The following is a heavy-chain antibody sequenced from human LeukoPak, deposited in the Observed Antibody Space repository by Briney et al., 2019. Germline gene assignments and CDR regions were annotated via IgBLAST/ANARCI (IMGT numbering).Heavy chain of an antibody. V-gene: IGHV1-3*01. D-gene: IGHD2-2*01. CDR1: GYTFTNYA. Sequence: GASVKVSCKASGYTFTNYAVHWVRQAPGQRLEWMGWINAGIGNTKYSQKFRGRVTITRDTSASTAYMELSSLRSEDTAVYYCARSPVPAAIFDYWGQGSLVTVSS. CDR3: ARSPVPAAIFDY. J-gene: IGHJ4*02. CDR2: INAGIGNT.